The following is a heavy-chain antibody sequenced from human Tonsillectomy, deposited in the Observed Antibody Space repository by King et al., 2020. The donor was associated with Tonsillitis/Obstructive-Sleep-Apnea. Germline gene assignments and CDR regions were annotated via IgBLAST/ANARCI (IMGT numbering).Heavy chain of an antibody. D-gene: IGHD3-22*01. CDR2: IKEDGSEK. Sequence: VQLVESGGGLVQPGGSLRLSCAASGFTFSSFWMSWVRQAPGKGLEWVANIKEDGSEKYYVDSVKGRFTISRDNAKNSLYQQMNSLRAEDTAVYYCARVLDYYDSSGYRAFDIWGQGTMVTVSS. CDR1: GFTFSSFW. CDR3: ARVLDYYDSSGYRAFDI. J-gene: IGHJ3*02. V-gene: IGHV3-7*03.